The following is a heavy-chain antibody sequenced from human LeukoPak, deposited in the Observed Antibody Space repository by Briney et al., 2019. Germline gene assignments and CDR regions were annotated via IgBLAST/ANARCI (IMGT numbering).Heavy chain of an antibody. Sequence: GGSLRLSCSASGFTFSSYAMHWVRQAPGKGLEYVSGISSNGGSRYYADSVKGRFTISRDNSKNTLYLQMNSLRAEDTAVYYCARDRGPGYSYGVLDYWGQGTLVTVSS. J-gene: IGHJ4*02. V-gene: IGHV3-64*04. CDR3: ARDRGPGYSYGVLDY. CDR1: GFTFSSYA. D-gene: IGHD5-18*01. CDR2: ISSNGGSR.